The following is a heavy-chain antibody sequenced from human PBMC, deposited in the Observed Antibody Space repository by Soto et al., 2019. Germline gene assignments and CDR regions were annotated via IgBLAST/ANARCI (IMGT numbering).Heavy chain of an antibody. Sequence: TSETLSLTCTVSGGAISSYYWSWIRQPPGKGLEWIGYIYYSGSTNYNPSLKSRVTISVDTSKNQFSLKLSSVTAADTAVYYCAKPPGLLFDYWGQGTLVTVSS. J-gene: IGHJ4*02. CDR2: IYYSGST. CDR1: GGAISSYY. CDR3: AKPPGLLFDY. D-gene: IGHD3-22*01. V-gene: IGHV4-59*08.